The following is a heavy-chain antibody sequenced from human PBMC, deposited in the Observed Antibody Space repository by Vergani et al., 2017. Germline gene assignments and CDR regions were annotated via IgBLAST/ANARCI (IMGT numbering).Heavy chain of an antibody. CDR2: NSAYNGNT. CDR1: GYTFTSYG. D-gene: IGHD1-26*01. Sequence: QVQLVQSGAEVKKPGASVKVSCKASGYTFTSYGISWVRQAPGQGLEWMGWNSAYNGNTNYAQKLQGIVTMTTDTSTRTAYMELRSLRSDDTAVYYCARLAPYSGSYPYYMDVWGKGTTVTVSS. V-gene: IGHV1-18*01. J-gene: IGHJ6*03. CDR3: ARLAPYSGSYPYYMDV.